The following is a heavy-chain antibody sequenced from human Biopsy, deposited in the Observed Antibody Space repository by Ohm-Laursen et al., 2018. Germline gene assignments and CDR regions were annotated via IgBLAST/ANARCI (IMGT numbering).Heavy chain of an antibody. Sequence: SDTLSLTCSVSGDPMSSGIHYWGWIRQPPGKGLEWIGNIYYDGITYYNPSLKSRVTISVDTSKNQFSLRLNSVTAADTAVYYCARATNSTGWPYYYFYGMDVWGQGTTVTVSS. CDR1: GDPMSSGIHY. D-gene: IGHD2/OR15-2a*01. J-gene: IGHJ6*02. CDR3: ARATNSTGWPYYYFYGMDV. CDR2: IYYDGIT. V-gene: IGHV4-39*07.